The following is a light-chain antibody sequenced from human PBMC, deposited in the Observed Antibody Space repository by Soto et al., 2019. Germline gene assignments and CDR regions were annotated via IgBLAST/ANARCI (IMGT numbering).Light chain of an antibody. CDR3: TSYRSTSTLEVV. V-gene: IGLV2-14*03. CDR1: NSDVGSHNH. Sequence: QSALTQPASVSASPGQSITISCTGTNSDVGSHNHVSWYQQHPGKAPKLIIYEVTNRPSGVSDRFSGSKSGRTASLTISGLQAEDEADYYCTSYRSTSTLEVVFGGGTKLTVL. J-gene: IGLJ2*01. CDR2: EVT.